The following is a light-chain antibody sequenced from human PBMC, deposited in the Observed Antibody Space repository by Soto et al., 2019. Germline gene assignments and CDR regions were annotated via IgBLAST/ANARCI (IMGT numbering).Light chain of an antibody. V-gene: IGKV3-11*01. Sequence: EIVLTQSPATLSLSPGERATLSCRASQSVSSYLAWYQQKPGQAPRLLIYDASNRATGIPAMFSGSGSGTDFTLTITSLEPEDFAVYYCQQRSNWPPIFTFGPGTKVDF. CDR2: DAS. J-gene: IGKJ3*01. CDR3: QQRSNWPPIFT. CDR1: QSVSSY.